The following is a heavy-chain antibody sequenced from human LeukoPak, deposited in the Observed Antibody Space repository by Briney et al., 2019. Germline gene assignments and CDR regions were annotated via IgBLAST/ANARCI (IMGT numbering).Heavy chain of an antibody. CDR2: IYYSGST. V-gene: IGHV4-59*01. Sequence: PSETLSLTCTVSGGSIRSYYWSWIRQPPGKGLEWIGNIYYSGSTNYNPSLKSRVTISVDTSKNQFSLKLSSVTAADTAVYYCARDVRLDYWGQGTLVTVSS. CDR3: ARDVRLDY. CDR1: GGSIRSYY. D-gene: IGHD3-16*01. J-gene: IGHJ4*02.